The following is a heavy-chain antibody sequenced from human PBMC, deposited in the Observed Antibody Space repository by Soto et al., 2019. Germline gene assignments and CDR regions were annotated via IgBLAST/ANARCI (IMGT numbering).Heavy chain of an antibody. J-gene: IGHJ6*02. CDR1: GFSFDTYG. V-gene: IGHV3-30-3*01. D-gene: IGHD1-1*01. Sequence: PXASLRLSCVASGFSFDTYGIHWVRQAPGKGLQWVALISYEGSNTYYADSVRGRFTISRDNSKNTLYLQMNTLRPEDTGVYYCARVTPGNNLYYFSGLDFWGQGTSVTVSS. CDR2: ISYEGSNT. CDR3: ARVTPGNNLYYFSGLDF.